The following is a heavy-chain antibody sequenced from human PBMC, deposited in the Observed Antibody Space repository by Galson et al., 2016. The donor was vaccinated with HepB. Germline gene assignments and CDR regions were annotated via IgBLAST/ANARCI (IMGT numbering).Heavy chain of an antibody. Sequence: SLRLSCAASGFTFSSYAMSWVRQAPGKGLEWVSSISTSGPNTYYAKSVNGRFTISRDNSKNTLYLQMNSLRAEDTAVYYCAKDLDFDTSAYWDYWGQGTLATVSS. CDR3: AKDLDFDTSAYWDY. J-gene: IGHJ4*02. CDR2: ISTSGPNT. V-gene: IGHV3-23*01. D-gene: IGHD3-22*01. CDR1: GFTFSSYA.